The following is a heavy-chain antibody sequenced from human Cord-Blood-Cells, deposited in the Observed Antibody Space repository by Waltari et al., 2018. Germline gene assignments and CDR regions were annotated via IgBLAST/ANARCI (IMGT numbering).Heavy chain of an antibody. D-gene: IGHD7-27*01. Sequence: QVQLVESGGGVVQPGRSLRLSCAASGSTFSSYGMHWVPLAPGKGLEWEAVRSYDGSNKYYADSVKGRFTISRDNSKNTLYLQMNSLRAEDTAVYYCAKGHKLGISPDDYWGQGTLVTVSS. J-gene: IGHJ4*02. CDR3: AKGHKLGISPDDY. CDR1: GSTFSSYG. V-gene: IGHV3-30*18. CDR2: RSYDGSNK.